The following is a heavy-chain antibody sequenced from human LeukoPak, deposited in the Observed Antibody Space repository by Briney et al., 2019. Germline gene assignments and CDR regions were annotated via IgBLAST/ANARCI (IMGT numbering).Heavy chain of an antibody. CDR1: GFTFSDYG. V-gene: IGHV3-33*01. Sequence: GGSLRLSCAASGFTFSDYGMYWVRQAPGKGLEWVALIWYDGGKRYYTDSVRGRFTISRDNSKNTLYLQMNSLRAEDTAVYYCVRYCDGGSCYRAAFDVWGPGTMVTVSS. CDR3: VRYCDGGSCYRAAFDV. J-gene: IGHJ3*01. D-gene: IGHD2-15*01. CDR2: IWYDGGKR.